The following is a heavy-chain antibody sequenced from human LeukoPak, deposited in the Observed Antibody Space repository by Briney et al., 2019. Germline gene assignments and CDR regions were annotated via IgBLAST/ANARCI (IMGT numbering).Heavy chain of an antibody. CDR3: TRDPPTAVAALGRGNYFDD. D-gene: IGHD6-19*01. CDR2: ISYDGGDQ. V-gene: IGHV3-30*19. J-gene: IGHJ4*02. Sequence: GGSLRLSCAASGFSFNGHGMHWVRQAPCKGLEWVTFISYDGGDQTYADSVKGRFTISRDNSKNMLSLQMDSLRAEDTAVYYCTRDPPTAVAALGRGNYFDDWGQGTLATVSS. CDR1: GFSFNGHG.